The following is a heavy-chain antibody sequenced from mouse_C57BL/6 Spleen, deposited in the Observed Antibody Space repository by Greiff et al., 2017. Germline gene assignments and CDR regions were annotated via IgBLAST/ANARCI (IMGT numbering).Heavy chain of an antibody. Sequence: EVKLQQSGPVLVKPGASVKMSCKASGYTFTDYYMNWVKQSHGKSLEWIGVINPYNGGTSYNQKFKGKATLTVDKSSSTAYMELNSLTSEDSAVYYCARSSDGSSSYWYFDVWGTGTTVTVSS. J-gene: IGHJ1*03. CDR3: ARSSDGSSSYWYFDV. CDR2: INPYNGGT. D-gene: IGHD1-1*01. V-gene: IGHV1-19*01. CDR1: GYTFTDYY.